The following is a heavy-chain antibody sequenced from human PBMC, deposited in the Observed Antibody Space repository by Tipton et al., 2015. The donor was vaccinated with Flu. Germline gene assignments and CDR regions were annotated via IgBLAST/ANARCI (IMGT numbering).Heavy chain of an antibody. Sequence: TLSLTCAVYGGSFSGYYWSWIRQPPGKGLEWIGEINHSGITNYTPSLKSRVTISVDTSKNQFSLKLSSVTAAGTAVYYCARRLYYYDSSGYYLHWFDPWGQGTLVTVSS. V-gene: IGHV4-34*01. CDR3: ARRLYYYDSSGYYLHWFDP. J-gene: IGHJ5*02. D-gene: IGHD3-22*01. CDR2: INHSGIT. CDR1: GGSFSGYY.